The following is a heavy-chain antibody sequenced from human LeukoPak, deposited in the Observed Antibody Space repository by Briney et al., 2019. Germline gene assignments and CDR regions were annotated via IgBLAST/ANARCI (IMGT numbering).Heavy chain of an antibody. CDR1: GDSISSSSSY. V-gene: IGHV4-39*07. J-gene: IGHJ4*02. CDR3: ARAWEVQTAFDY. D-gene: IGHD1-26*01. Sequence: PSETLSLTCTVSGDSISSSSSYWGWIRQPPGKGLEWIGNIYYSGTTYSNPSLKSRVTISIDTSKNQFSLKLSSVTAADTAIYFCARAWEVQTAFDYWGQGTLVTVSS. CDR2: IYYSGTT.